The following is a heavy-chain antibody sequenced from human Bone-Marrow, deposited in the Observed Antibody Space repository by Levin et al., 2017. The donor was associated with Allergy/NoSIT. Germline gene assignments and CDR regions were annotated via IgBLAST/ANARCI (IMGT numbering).Heavy chain of an antibody. D-gene: IGHD3-22*01. CDR1: GGSISSYY. J-gene: IGHJ4*02. V-gene: IGHV4-59*01. CDR2: IYYSGST. Sequence: SETLSLTCTVSGGSISSYYWSWIRQPPGKGLEWIGYIYYSGSTNYNPSLKSRVTISVDTSKNQFSLKLSSVTAADTAVYYCARGTYYYDSSGYPAGVFDYWGQGTLVTVSS. CDR3: ARGTYYYDSSGYPAGVFDY.